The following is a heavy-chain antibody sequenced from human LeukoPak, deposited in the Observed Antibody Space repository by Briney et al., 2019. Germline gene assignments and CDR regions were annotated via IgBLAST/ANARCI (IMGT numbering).Heavy chain of an antibody. V-gene: IGHV4-61*02. CDR1: GGSISSGSYY. CDR3: ARDVRFLEWSNWFDP. J-gene: IGHJ5*02. CDR2: IYTSGST. Sequence: SETLSLTCTVSGGSISSGSYYWSWIRQPAGKGLEWIGRIYTSGSTNYNPSLKSRVTISVDTSKNQFSLKLSSVTAADTAVYYCARDVRFLEWSNWFDPWGQGTLVTVSS. D-gene: IGHD3-3*01.